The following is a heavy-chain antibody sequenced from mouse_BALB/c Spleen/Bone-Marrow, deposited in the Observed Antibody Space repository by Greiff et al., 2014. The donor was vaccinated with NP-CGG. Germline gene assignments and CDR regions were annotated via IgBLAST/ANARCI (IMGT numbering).Heavy chain of an antibody. CDR3: ALLLRYYAMDY. CDR2: IDPAYGNT. J-gene: IGHJ4*01. D-gene: IGHD1-1*01. Sequence: EVKLQESGAELVKPGASVKLSCTASGFDIKDTYMHWVKQRPEQGLGWIGRIDPAYGNTKYDPKFQGKATITADTSSNTAYLQLSSLTSEDTAVYYCALLLRYYAMDYWGQGTSVTVSS. V-gene: IGHV14-3*02. CDR1: GFDIKDTY.